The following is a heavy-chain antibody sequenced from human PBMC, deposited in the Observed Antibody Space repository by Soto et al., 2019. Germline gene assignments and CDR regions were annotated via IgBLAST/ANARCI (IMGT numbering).Heavy chain of an antibody. Sequence: SETLSLTCAVSGYSISSGYSWGWIRQPPGKRLEWIGSIYHSGSTYYNPSLKSRVTISVDTSKNQFSLKLSSVTAADTAVYYCARVSGTFDYWGQGTLVTVSS. CDR2: IYHSGST. CDR1: GYSISSGYS. J-gene: IGHJ4*02. D-gene: IGHD1-26*01. V-gene: IGHV4-38-2*01. CDR3: ARVSGTFDY.